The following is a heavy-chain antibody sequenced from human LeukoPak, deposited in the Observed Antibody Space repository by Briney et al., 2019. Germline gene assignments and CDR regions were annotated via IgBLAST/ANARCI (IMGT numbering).Heavy chain of an antibody. Sequence: GRSLRLSCAASGFTFDDYAMHWVRQAPGKGLEWVSGISWNSGSIGYADSVKGRFTISRDNAKNSLYLQMNSLRAEDTALYYCARERDTSGYYLRYWGQGTLVTVSS. V-gene: IGHV3-9*01. D-gene: IGHD3-22*01. CDR1: GFTFDDYA. CDR3: ARERDTSGYYLRY. CDR2: ISWNSGSI. J-gene: IGHJ4*02.